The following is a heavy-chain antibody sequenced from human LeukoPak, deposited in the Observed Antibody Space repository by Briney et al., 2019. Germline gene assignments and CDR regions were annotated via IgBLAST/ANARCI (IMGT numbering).Heavy chain of an antibody. CDR2: IRYDGSNK. D-gene: IGHD2-2*02. J-gene: IGHJ3*02. V-gene: IGHV3-30*02. Sequence: PGGSLRLSCAASGFTFSSYGMHWVRQAPGKGLEWVAFIRYDGSNKYYADSVKGRFTISRDNSKNTLYLQMNSLRAEDTAVYYCATQSLGYCSSTSCYTTAFVIWGQGTMVTVSS. CDR3: ATQSLGYCSSTSCYTTAFVI. CDR1: GFTFSSYG.